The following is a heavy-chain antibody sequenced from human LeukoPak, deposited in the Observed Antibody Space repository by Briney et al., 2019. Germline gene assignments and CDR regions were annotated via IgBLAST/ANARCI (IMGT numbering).Heavy chain of an antibody. V-gene: IGHV3-7*01. Sequence: GGSLRLSCAASGFTFSSYWMSWVRQAPGKGLEWVANIKQDGSEKYYVDSVKGRFTISRDNAKNSLYLQMNSLRAEDTAVYYCARDISYYGSGSYYPFDYWGQGTQVTVSS. D-gene: IGHD3-10*01. J-gene: IGHJ4*02. CDR3: ARDISYYGSGSYYPFDY. CDR1: GFTFSSYW. CDR2: IKQDGSEK.